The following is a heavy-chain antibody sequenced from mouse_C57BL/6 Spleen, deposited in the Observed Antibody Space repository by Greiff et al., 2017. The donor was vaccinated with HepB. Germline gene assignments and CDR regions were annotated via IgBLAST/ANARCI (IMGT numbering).Heavy chain of an antibody. CDR1: GFTFSSYT. V-gene: IGHV5-9*01. CDR2: LSGGGGNT. D-gene: IGHD2-2*01. J-gene: IGHJ1*03. CDR3: ARHLTDAGYYGYFDV. Sequence: EVMLVESGGGLVKPGGSLKLSCAASGFTFSSYTMSWVRQTPEKRLEWVATLSGGGGNTYYPDSVKGRFTISRDTAKNTLYLQMSSLRSVDTALYYGARHLTDAGYYGYFDVWGTGTTVTVSS.